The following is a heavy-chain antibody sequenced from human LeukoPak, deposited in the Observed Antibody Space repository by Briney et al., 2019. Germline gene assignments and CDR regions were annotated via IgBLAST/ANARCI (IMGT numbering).Heavy chain of an antibody. CDR2: ISGSGGST. V-gene: IGHV3-23*01. D-gene: IGHD1-1*01. CDR3: GRGELPNH. J-gene: IGHJ5*02. Sequence: GGSLRLSCAASGFTFSSYAMSWVRQAPGKGLEWVSAISGSGGSTYYADSVKGRFTISRDNAKNSLYLQMNDLRAEDTAIYYCGRGELPNHWGQGTLVTVSS. CDR1: GFTFSSYA.